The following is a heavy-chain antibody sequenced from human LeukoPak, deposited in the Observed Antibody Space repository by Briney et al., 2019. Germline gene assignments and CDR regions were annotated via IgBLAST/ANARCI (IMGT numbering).Heavy chain of an antibody. CDR2: ISSSGSTI. D-gene: IGHD2-15*01. CDR3: ARDRVVVVVAATVVLSYYYGMDV. V-gene: IGHV3-11*01. Sequence: GGSLRLSCAASGFTFSDYYMSWIRQAPGKGLEWVSYISSSGSTIYYADSVKGRFTISRDNAENSLYLQMNSLRAEDTAVYYCARDRVVVVVAATVVLSYYYGMDVWGQGTTVTVSS. CDR1: GFTFSDYY. J-gene: IGHJ6*02.